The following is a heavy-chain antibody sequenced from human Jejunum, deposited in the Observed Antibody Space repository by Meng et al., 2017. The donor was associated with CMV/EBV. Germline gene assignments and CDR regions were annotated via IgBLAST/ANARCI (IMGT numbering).Heavy chain of an antibody. Sequence: SSESMNWMRQGPGKALEWVSWIASSNNIVYCADSVTGQFTISRDNAKNSLYLQMNSLRAKDTAIYLCTRGGPSGGRYIDYYYGLDVWGQGTTVTVSS. CDR2: IASSNNIV. V-gene: IGHV3-48*04. D-gene: IGHD6-19*01. J-gene: IGHJ6*02. CDR3: TRGGPSGGRYIDYYYGLDV. CDR1: SSES.